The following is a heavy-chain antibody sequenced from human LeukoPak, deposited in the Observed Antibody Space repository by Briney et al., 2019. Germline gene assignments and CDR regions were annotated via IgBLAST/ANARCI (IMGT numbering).Heavy chain of an antibody. D-gene: IGHD6-13*01. V-gene: IGHV1-2*04. CDR3: ARGPGYSSSWYGGDDAFDI. CDR1: GYTFTSYY. Sequence: ASVKVSCKASGYTFTSYYMHWVRQAPGQGLEWMGWINPNSGGTNYAQKFQGWVTMTRDTSISTAYMELSRLRSDDTAVYYCARGPGYSSSWYGGDDAFDIWGQGTMVTVSS. CDR2: INPNSGGT. J-gene: IGHJ3*02.